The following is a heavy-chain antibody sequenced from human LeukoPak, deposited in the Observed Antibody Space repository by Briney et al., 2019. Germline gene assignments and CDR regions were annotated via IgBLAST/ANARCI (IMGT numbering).Heavy chain of an antibody. CDR3: ARESSGSYYLVSYYYYGMDV. D-gene: IGHD3-10*01. CDR1: GFTFSSYS. CDR2: ISSSSSYI. J-gene: IGHJ6*02. Sequence: GGSLRLSCAASGFTFSSYSMNWVRQAPGKGLEWVSSISSSSSYIYYADSVKGRFTISRDNAKNSLYLQMNSLRAEDTAVYYCARESSGSYYLVSYYYYGMDVWGQGTTVTVSS. V-gene: IGHV3-21*01.